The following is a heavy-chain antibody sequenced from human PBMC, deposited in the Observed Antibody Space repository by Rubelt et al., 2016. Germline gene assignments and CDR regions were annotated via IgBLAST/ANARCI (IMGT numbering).Heavy chain of an antibody. Sequence: QVQLVQSGAEVKKPGASVKVSCKASGYTFTSYAMHWVRQAPGQRLEWMAWINAGNGNTEFSQKFQGRVPITRETSASTAYMERSSLRADDTAVYYCARPAVETDSDVFDYWGQGTLVTVSS. V-gene: IGHV1-3*01. D-gene: IGHD5-24*01. CDR1: GYTFTSYA. CDR2: INAGNGNT. J-gene: IGHJ4*02. CDR3: ARPAVETDSDVFDY.